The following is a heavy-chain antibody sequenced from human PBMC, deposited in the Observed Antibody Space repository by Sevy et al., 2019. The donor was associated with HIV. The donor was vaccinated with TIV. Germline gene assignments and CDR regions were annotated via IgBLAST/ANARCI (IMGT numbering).Heavy chain of an antibody. D-gene: IGHD3-3*01. J-gene: IGHJ4*02. Sequence: GGSLRLSCAASGFTFSSYEMNCVRQAPGKGLEWVSYISSSGTTRYYADSVKGRFTISRDNAKNSLYLQMNSLRAEDTAVYYCAVGKYTIFGVVPFAYWGQGNLVTVSS. CDR3: AVGKYTIFGVVPFAY. V-gene: IGHV3-48*03. CDR1: GFTFSSYE. CDR2: ISSSGTTR.